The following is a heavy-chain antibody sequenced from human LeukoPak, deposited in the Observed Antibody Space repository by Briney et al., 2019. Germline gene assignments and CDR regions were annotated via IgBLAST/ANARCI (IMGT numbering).Heavy chain of an antibody. CDR3: AKGGSGYYVFDY. V-gene: IGHV3-30*18. J-gene: IGHJ4*02. CDR2: ISYDGSNE. Sequence: GGSLRLSCAASGFTFSNYGMHWARQAPGKGLEWVAVISYDGSNEYYADSVKGRFTISRDNSKNTLYLQMNSPRAEDTAVYYCAKGGSGYYVFDYWGQGTLVTVSS. CDR1: GFTFSNYG. D-gene: IGHD3-22*01.